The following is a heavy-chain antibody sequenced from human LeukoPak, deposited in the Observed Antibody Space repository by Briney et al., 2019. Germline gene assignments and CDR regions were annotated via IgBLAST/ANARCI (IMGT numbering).Heavy chain of an antibody. V-gene: IGHV4-59*01. D-gene: IGHD6-6*01. J-gene: IGHJ3*02. CDR1: GGSISSYY. CDR2: IYYSGST. Sequence: PSETLSLTCTVSGGSISSYYWSWIRQPPGKGLEWIGYIYYSGSTNYNPSLKSRVTISVDTSKNQFSLKLSSVTAADTAVYYCARDPGRARPSNDAFDIWGQGTMVTVSS. CDR3: ARDPGRARPSNDAFDI.